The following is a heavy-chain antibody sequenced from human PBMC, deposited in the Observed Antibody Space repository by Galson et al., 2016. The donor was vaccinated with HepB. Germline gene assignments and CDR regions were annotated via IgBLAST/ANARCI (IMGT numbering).Heavy chain of an antibody. CDR2: LGHDENFK. D-gene: IGHD3-22*01. Sequence: SLRLSCAASGFDFRVYGMHWVRQAPGKGLEWVAMLGHDENFKKEADPAKGRFTTSRDNSKNTLYLQMNSLRAEDTAVYYCAKGSYDSSGYTLDYWGQGTLVTVSS. J-gene: IGHJ4*02. CDR3: AKGSYDSSGYTLDY. CDR1: GFDFRVYG. V-gene: IGHV3-30*02.